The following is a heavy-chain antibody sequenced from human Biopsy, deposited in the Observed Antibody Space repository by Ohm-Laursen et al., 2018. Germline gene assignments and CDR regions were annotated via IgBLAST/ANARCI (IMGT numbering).Heavy chain of an antibody. CDR2: ISPSGATT. Sequence: ASVKVSCKESGNTFATYHIHWVRQAPGQGLEWMGVISPSGATTSFSQKFQGRITMTRDTSTGTVYMDLNSLGSEDTAVYYCARAGVGSDGTDSYYYGMDVWGPGTTVTVSS. J-gene: IGHJ6*02. D-gene: IGHD5-24*01. CDR3: ARAGVGSDGTDSYYYGMDV. V-gene: IGHV1-46*01. CDR1: GNTFATYH.